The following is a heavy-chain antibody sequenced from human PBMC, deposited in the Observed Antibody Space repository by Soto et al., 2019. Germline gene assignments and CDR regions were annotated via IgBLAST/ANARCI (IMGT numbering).Heavy chain of an antibody. J-gene: IGHJ4*02. D-gene: IGHD3-22*01. Sequence: GGSLRLSCAASGFTFSSYSMNWVRQAPGKGLEWVSYISSSSSTIYYADSVKGRFTISRDNAKNSLYLQMNSLRDEDTAVYYCARTYYYDSSGFRAFYYFDYWGQGTLVTVSS. V-gene: IGHV3-48*02. CDR3: ARTYYYDSSGFRAFYYFDY. CDR2: ISSSSSTI. CDR1: GFTFSSYS.